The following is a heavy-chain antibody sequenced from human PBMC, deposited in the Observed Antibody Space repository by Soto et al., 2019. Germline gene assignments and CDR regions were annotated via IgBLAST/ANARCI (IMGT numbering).Heavy chain of an antibody. V-gene: IGHV4-59*12. CDR2: IFYSGST. CDR3: AGSGYYHNSGMDV. Sequence: ETLSLTCTVSGGSINSYYWSWIRQPPGKGLEWIGFIFYSGSTNYNPSLKSRVTISIDTSKNQFSLKLSSVTAADTAVYYCAGSGYYHNSGMDVWGQGTTVTVSS. D-gene: IGHD3-22*01. J-gene: IGHJ6*02. CDR1: GGSINSYY.